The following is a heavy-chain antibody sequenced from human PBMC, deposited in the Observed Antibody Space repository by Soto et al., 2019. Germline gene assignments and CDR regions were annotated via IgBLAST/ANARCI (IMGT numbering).Heavy chain of an antibody. CDR2: INPSGGST. Sequence: ASLKVSCKASGYTFTSYYMHWVRQAPGQGLEWMGIINPSGGSTSYAQKFQGRVTMTRDTSTSTVYMELSSVTAADTAVYYCARVPCSSTSCPYYYYYYGMDVWGQGTTVTVSS. CDR1: GYTFTSYY. J-gene: IGHJ6*02. D-gene: IGHD2-2*01. CDR3: ARVPCSSTSCPYYYYYYGMDV. V-gene: IGHV1-46*01.